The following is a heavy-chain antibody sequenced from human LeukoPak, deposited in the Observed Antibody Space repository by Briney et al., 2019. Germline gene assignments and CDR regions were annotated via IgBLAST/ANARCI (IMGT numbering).Heavy chain of an antibody. CDR1: GGTFSSYA. CDR2: VIPIFGTA. D-gene: IGHD4-11*01. CDR3: ARGAEHDYKD. J-gene: IGHJ4*02. V-gene: IGHV1-69*05. Sequence: SVKVSCKASGGTFSSYAISWVRQAPGQGLEWMGGVIPIFGTANYAQKFQGRVTITTDESTSTAYMELSSLRSEDAAVYYCARGAEHDYKDWGQGTLVTVSS.